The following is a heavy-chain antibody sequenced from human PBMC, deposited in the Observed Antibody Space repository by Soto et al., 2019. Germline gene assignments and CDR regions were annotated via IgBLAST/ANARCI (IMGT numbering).Heavy chain of an antibody. V-gene: IGHV4-59*01. CDR3: ARGGWSLGY. CDR1: GGSLSSYY. CDR2: IYYSGST. J-gene: IGHJ4*02. Sequence: QVQLQESGPGLVKPSETLSLTCTVSGGSLSSYYWSWIRQPPGKRLEWIGYIYYSGSTNYNPSLKSRVTMSVDTSKNQFSLGLSSVTAADAAVYYCARGGWSLGYWGQGTLVTVSS.